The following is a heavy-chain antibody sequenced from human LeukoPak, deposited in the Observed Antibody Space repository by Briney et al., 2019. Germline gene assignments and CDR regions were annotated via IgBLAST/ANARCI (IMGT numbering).Heavy chain of an antibody. CDR3: ARDLDFWSGYYTPLGY. CDR2: TSYDGSIK. V-gene: IGHV3-30-3*01. Sequence: GGSLRLSCAASGFIFSSYAMHWVRQAPGKGLEWVALTSYDGSIKYYADSVKGRFTISRDNSKNTLYLQMNSLRAEDTAVYYCARDLDFWSGYYTPLGYWGQGTLVTVSS. CDR1: GFIFSSYA. J-gene: IGHJ4*02. D-gene: IGHD3-3*01.